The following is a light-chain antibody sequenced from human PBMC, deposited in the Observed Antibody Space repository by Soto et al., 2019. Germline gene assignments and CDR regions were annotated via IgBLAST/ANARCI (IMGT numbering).Light chain of an antibody. CDR2: DAS. J-gene: IGKJ1*01. CDR1: QSVSSY. V-gene: IGKV3-11*01. CDR3: QQRSNWPGT. Sequence: EIVLTQSPATLSVSPGERATLAWRASQSVSSYLAWYQQKPGQAPRLLIYDASNRATGIPARFSGSGSGTDFTLTISSLEPEDFAVYYCQQRSNWPGTFGQGTKVDIK.